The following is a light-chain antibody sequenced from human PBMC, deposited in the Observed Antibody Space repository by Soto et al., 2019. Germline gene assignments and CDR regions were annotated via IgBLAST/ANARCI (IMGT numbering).Light chain of an antibody. CDR2: DVS. CDR3: CSYAGGHTSLL. J-gene: IGLJ2*01. V-gene: IGLV2-11*01. CDR1: SSDVGGYNY. Sequence: QSALTQPRSVSGSPGQSVTISCTGTSSDVGGYNYVSWYQQHPGTVPKLMIYDVSNRPSGVPDRFSGSKSRNTASLTISGLQAEDEADYYCCSYAGGHTSLLFGGGTKLTVL.